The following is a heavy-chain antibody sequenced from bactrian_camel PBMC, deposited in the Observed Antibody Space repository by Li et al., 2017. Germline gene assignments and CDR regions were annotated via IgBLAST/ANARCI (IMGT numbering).Heavy chain of an antibody. J-gene: IGHJ4*01. Sequence: HVQLVESGGGLVQPGESLRLSCAASGYTYSSICMAWFRQAPGKEREAVATIYIAFRPDDQRTYYADSVKGRFTISTDYTKNTAYLKMNDLKPDDTAKYVCATAPGPYCLEPDRYNVWGQGTQVTVSS. D-gene: IGHD8*01. CDR1: GYTYSSIC. V-gene: IGHV3-2*01. CDR2: IYIAFRPDDQRT. CDR3: ATAPGPYCLEPDRYNV.